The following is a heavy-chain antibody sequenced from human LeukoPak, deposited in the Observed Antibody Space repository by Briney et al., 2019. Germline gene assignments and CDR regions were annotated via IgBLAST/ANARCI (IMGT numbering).Heavy chain of an antibody. D-gene: IGHD3-3*01. Sequence: SETLSLTCTVSGGSISSSSYYWGWIRQPPGKGLEWIGSIYYSGSTYYNPSLKSRVTISVDTSKNQFSLKLSSVTAADTAVYYCATLFGGYYLGAYWGQGTLVTVSS. CDR1: GGSISSSSYY. CDR3: ATLFGGYYLGAY. J-gene: IGHJ4*02. CDR2: IYYSGST. V-gene: IGHV4-39*01.